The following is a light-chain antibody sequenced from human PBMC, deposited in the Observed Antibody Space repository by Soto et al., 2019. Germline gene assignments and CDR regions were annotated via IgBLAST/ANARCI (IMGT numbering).Light chain of an antibody. CDR3: SSYAGNDILV. V-gene: IGLV2-23*01. Sequence: QSVLTQPAPVSGSPGQSSTIACTGTSSDVGNYNLVSWYQQHPGKAPRVIIYEGSKRPSGVSNRFSGSKSGNTASLTISGLQAEDEADYYCSSYAGNDILVFGGGTKVTVL. J-gene: IGLJ2*01. CDR2: EGS. CDR1: SSDVGNYNL.